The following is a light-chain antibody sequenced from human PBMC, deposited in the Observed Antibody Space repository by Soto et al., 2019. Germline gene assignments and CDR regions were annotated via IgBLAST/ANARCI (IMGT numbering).Light chain of an antibody. Sequence: IVMTQSPATLSVFPGERATLSCRASQSLDSNLAWYHQKPGQAPRLLIYGASNRATGIPDRFSGSGSGTDFTLTISRLEPEDFAVYYCQQYGSSGTFGQGTKVDIK. CDR3: QQYGSSGT. V-gene: IGKV3-20*01. J-gene: IGKJ1*01. CDR2: GAS. CDR1: QSLDSN.